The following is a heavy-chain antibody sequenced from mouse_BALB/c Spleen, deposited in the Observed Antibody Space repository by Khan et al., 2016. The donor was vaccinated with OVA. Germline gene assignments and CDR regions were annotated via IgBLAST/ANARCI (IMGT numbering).Heavy chain of an antibody. D-gene: IGHD2-1*01. CDR1: GYSFTSYY. CDR2: INPSNGGT. V-gene: IGHV1S81*02. CDR3: TRSGYGTFAY. Sequence: QVRLQQSGAELVKPGASVRLSCKASGYSFTSYYLYWVKQRPGHGLEWIGDINPSNGGTHFNEKFKNKVTLTVDKSSSTAYMQLSSLTSEDSAVYYCTRSGYGTFAYWGQGTLVTVSA. J-gene: IGHJ3*01.